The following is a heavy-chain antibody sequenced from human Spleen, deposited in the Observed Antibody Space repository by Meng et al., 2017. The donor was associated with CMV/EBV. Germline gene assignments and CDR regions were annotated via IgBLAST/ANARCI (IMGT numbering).Heavy chain of an antibody. Sequence: SETLSLTCAVYGGSFSGYYWSWIRQSPGKGLEWIGEINHGGITKYNLSLKSRVTISVDTAKNQFSLKLTSVTAADTAVYYCARGHKYQLLSVHYYYYYGIEVWGQGTTVTVSS. V-gene: IGHV4-34*01. D-gene: IGHD2-2*01. CDR2: INHGGIT. CDR3: ARGHKYQLLSVHYYYYYGIEV. J-gene: IGHJ6*02. CDR1: GGSFSGYY.